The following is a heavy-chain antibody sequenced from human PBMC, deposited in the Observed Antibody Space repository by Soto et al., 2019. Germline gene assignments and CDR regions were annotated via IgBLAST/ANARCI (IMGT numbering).Heavy chain of an antibody. CDR2: ISHDGSEK. Sequence: QVQLVESGGGVVQPGKSLRLSCAASRFTFSSYAMDWVRQAPGKGLEWVAVISHDGSEKYHGDSVKGRFTISRDNRKNTIYLQMNSLRTEDTAVYYCARAAAYFFHYYYAMDVWGQGTAVTVSS. D-gene: IGHD6-13*01. J-gene: IGHJ6*02. CDR1: RFTFSSYA. CDR3: ARAAAYFFHYYYAMDV. V-gene: IGHV3-30-3*01.